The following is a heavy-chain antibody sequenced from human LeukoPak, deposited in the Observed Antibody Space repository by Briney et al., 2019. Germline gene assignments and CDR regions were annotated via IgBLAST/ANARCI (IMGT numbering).Heavy chain of an antibody. J-gene: IGHJ5*02. D-gene: IGHD1-26*01. Sequence: PGGSLRLSCAASGFTFSSYWMHWVRQAPGKGLVWVSRINSDGTTTTHADSVKGRFTISRDNAKNALYLQMNSLRAEDTAVYYCTRTNSGSSWCDDPWGQGTLVTVSS. CDR3: TRTNSGSSWCDDP. V-gene: IGHV3-74*03. CDR1: GFTFSSYW. CDR2: INSDGTTT.